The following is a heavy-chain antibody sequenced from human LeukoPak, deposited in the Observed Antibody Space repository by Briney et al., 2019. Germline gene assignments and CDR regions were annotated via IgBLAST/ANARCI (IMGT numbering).Heavy chain of an antibody. CDR3: ARDCSSSSCPEPGINV. V-gene: IGHV4-4*07. Sequence: PSETLSLTCTVSGAHISNYYWTWVRQSAAQGLEWIGRLHASESTIYNPSLKSRLTMSIDTSKDQLSLTLTSVTAADSAVYYCARDCSSSSCPEPGINVWAKGTTVTVSS. CDR2: LHASEST. CDR1: GAHISNYY. D-gene: IGHD2-2*01. J-gene: IGHJ6*04.